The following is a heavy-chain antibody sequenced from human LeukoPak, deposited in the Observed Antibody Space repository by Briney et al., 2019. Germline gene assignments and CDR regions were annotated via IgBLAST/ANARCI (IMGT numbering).Heavy chain of an antibody. CDR3: ARDVDAFDI. V-gene: IGHV3-23*01. J-gene: IGHJ3*02. CDR2: ISGSGGST. CDR1: GFTFSSYA. Sequence: GSLRLSCAASGFTFSSYAMSWVRQAPGKGLEWVSAISGSGGSTYYADSVKGRFTISRDNAKNSLYLQMNSLRAEDTAVYYCARDVDAFDIWGQGTMVTVSS.